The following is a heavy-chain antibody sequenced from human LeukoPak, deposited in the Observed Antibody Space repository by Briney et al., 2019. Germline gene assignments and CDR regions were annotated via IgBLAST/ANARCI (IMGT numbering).Heavy chain of an antibody. V-gene: IGHV3-48*02. CDR3: AREPSKGYYYDSSGQPLNDAFDI. Sequence: PSGRSLRPSCAASGFTFSSYSMNWVRQAPGKGLEWVSYISSSSSTIYYADSVKGRFTISRDNAKNSLYLQMNSLRDEDTAVYYCAREPSKGYYYDSSGQPLNDAFDIWGQGTMVTVSS. J-gene: IGHJ3*02. CDR2: ISSSSSTI. CDR1: GFTFSSYS. D-gene: IGHD3-22*01.